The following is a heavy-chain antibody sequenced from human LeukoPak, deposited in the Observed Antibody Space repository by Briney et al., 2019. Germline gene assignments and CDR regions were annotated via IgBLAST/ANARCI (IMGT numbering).Heavy chain of an antibody. CDR1: GGSFSGYY. V-gene: IGHV4-34*01. CDR3: ARGSGSTTGTTRLDY. D-gene: IGHD1-1*01. Sequence: SETLSLTCAVYGGSFSGYYWSWIRQPPGKGLEWIGEINHSGSTNYNPSLKSRVTISVDTSKNQFSLKLSSVTAADTAVYYCARGSGSTTGTTRLDYWGQGTLVTVSS. CDR2: INHSGST. J-gene: IGHJ4*02.